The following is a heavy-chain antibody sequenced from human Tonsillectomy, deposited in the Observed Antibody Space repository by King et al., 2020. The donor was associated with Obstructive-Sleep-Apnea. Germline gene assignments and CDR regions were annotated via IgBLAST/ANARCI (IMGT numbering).Heavy chain of an antibody. CDR1: GFTFSSYA. D-gene: IGHD3-9*01. CDR2: ISSNGIST. Sequence: VQLVESGGGLVQPGGSLRLSCSASGFTFSSYALHWVRQAPGKGLQYVSGISSNGISTYYADSVKGRFTISRDNSKNTLYLQMSSLRAEDTAVYYCVKIGILTGYPPWGQGTLVTVSS. CDR3: VKIGILTGYPP. J-gene: IGHJ5*02. V-gene: IGHV3-64D*09.